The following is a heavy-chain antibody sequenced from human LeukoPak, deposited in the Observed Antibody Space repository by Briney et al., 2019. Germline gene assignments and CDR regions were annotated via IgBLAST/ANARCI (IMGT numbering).Heavy chain of an antibody. D-gene: IGHD6-13*01. J-gene: IGHJ4*02. CDR3: ARDIRIAAAGTALDY. CDR1: GFTFSSYG. Sequence: GGSLRLSCAASGFTFSSYGMSWVRQAPGKGLEWVSSISSSSSYIYYADSVKGRFTISRDNAKNSLYLQMNSLRAEDTAVYYCARDIRIAAAGTALDYWGQGTLVTVSS. CDR2: ISSSSSYI. V-gene: IGHV3-21*01.